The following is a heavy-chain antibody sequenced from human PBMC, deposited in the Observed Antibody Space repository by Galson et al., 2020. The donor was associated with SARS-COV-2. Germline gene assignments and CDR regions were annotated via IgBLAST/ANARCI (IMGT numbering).Heavy chain of an antibody. D-gene: IGHD3-3*01. CDR1: GFTFSTYS. J-gene: IGHJ3*01. Sequence: TGGSLRLSCAASGFTFSTYSMNWVRQAPGKGLEWVSFISSSSSYIYYADSVKGRFTISRDNGKNSLYLQMNSLRAEDTAVYYCARAQLRTIFGVVTEAVDALDLWGQGTMVTVSS. CDR2: ISSSSSYI. V-gene: IGHV3-21*01. CDR3: ARAQLRTIFGVVTEAVDALDL.